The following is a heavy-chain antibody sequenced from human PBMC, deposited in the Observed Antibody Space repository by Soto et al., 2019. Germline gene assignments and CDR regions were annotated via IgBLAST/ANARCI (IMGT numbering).Heavy chain of an antibody. CDR1: GYTFTSYD. J-gene: IGHJ4*02. CDR3: ARRAETNGWNGFGADKYYFDF. Sequence: QVQLVQSGAEVRKPGASVKVSCEASGYTFTSYDIHWVRQATGQGLEWMGWMNPNTGNSGYAQKFQGRVTMTSDTSISTAHMELSSLRSEDTAVYYCARRAETNGWNGFGADKYYFDFWGQGTLVTVSS. D-gene: IGHD1-1*01. CDR2: MNPNTGNS. V-gene: IGHV1-8*01.